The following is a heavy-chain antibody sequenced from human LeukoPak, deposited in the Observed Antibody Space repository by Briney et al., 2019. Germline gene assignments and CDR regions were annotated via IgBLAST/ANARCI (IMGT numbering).Heavy chain of an antibody. CDR1: GGTFSSYA. V-gene: IGHV1-69*06. CDR3: ARGDTAMVTHYYYMDV. Sequence: ASVKVSCKASGGTFSSYAISWVRQAPGQGLEWMGGIIPIFGTANYAQKFQGRVTITADKSTSTAYMELSSLRSEDTAVYYCARGDTAMVTHYYYMDVWGKGTTVTVSS. D-gene: IGHD5-18*01. CDR2: IIPIFGTA. J-gene: IGHJ6*03.